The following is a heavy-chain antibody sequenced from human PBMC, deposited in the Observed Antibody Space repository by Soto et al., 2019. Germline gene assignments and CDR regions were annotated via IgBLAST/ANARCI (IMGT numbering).Heavy chain of an antibody. V-gene: IGHV3-64D*08. CDR1: GFTFSSYA. D-gene: IGHD3-3*01. CDR2: ISSNGGST. J-gene: IGHJ6*02. CDR3: VKDRGETYYDFWSGYFGYYGMDV. Sequence: GGSLRLSCSASGFTFSSYAMHWVRQAPGKGLEYVSAISSNGGSTYYADSVKGRFTISRDNSKNTLYLQMSSLRAEDTAVYYCVKDRGETYYDFWSGYFGYYGMDVWGQGTTVTVS.